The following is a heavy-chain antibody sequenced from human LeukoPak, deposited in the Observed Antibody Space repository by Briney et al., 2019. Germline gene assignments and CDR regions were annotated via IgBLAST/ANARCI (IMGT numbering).Heavy chain of an antibody. V-gene: IGHV3-30-3*01. CDR2: ITYDGSNK. Sequence: PGGSLRLSCAASGFTFSSYAMHWVRQAPGKGLEWVAVITYDGSNKYYADSVKGRFTISRDNSKNTLYLQMNSLRAEDTAVYYCARERGIMIVGAEFDYWGQGTLVTVSS. D-gene: IGHD3-22*01. CDR1: GFTFSSYA. J-gene: IGHJ4*02. CDR3: ARERGIMIVGAEFDY.